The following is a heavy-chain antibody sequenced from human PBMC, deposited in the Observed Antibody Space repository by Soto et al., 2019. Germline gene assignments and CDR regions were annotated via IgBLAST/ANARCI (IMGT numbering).Heavy chain of an antibody. CDR1: GYTFTSYG. J-gene: IGHJ4*02. Sequence: ASVKVSCKASGYTFTSYGVSWVRQAPGLGLEWMGWISAYNGNTNYAQNHQGRVTMTTDTSTTTAYMELRSLTSDDTAVYYCGRGSSGSSIDYWGQGTLVTVSS. CDR3: GRGSSGSSIDY. D-gene: IGHD6-19*01. V-gene: IGHV1-18*01. CDR2: ISAYNGNT.